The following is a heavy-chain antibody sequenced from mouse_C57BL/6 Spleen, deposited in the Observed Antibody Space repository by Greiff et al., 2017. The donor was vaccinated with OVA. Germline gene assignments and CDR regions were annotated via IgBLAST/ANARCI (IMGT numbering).Heavy chain of an antibody. J-gene: IGHJ4*01. CDR2: ISSGSSTI. CDR3: ARSRLRRDYYAMDY. D-gene: IGHD2-2*01. Sequence: EVHLVESGGGLVKPGGSLKLSCAASGFTFSDYGMHWVRQAPEKGLEWVAYISSGSSTIYYADTVKGRFTISRDNAKNTLFLQMTSLRSEDTAMYYCARSRLRRDYYAMDYWGQGTSVTVSS. CDR1: GFTFSDYG. V-gene: IGHV5-17*01.